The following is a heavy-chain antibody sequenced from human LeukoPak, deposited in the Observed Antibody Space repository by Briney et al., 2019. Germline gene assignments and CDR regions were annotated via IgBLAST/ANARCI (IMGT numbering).Heavy chain of an antibody. V-gene: IGHV3-74*01. CDR3: ARGGLTGTTIPYFDH. J-gene: IGHJ4*02. Sequence: PGGSLRLSCTASEFTFSSYWMHWVRQPPGKGLVWVSRINGDGSSTSYADAVKGRFTISRDNAKNTLYLRMNSLRAEDTAVYYCARGGLTGTTIPYFDHWGQGTLVTVSS. D-gene: IGHD1-7*01. CDR1: EFTFSSYW. CDR2: INGDGSST.